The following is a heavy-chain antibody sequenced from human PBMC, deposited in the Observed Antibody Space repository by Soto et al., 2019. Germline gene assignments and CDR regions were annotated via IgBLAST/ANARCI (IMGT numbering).Heavy chain of an antibody. CDR2: IIPIFGTA. V-gene: IGHV1-69*01. D-gene: IGHD3-10*01. CDR3: ARVPDGSGSWEQYYFDY. CDR1: GGTFSSYA. Sequence: QVQLVQSGAEVKKPGSSVKVSCKASGGTFSSYAISWVRQAPGQGLEWMGGIIPIFGTANYAQKFQGRVTITADESTSTAYMERSSLRSEDTAVYYCARVPDGSGSWEQYYFDYWGQGTLVTVSS. J-gene: IGHJ4*02.